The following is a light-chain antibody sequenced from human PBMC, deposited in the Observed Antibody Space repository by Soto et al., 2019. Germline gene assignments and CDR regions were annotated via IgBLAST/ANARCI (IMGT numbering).Light chain of an antibody. V-gene: IGKV1-9*01. Sequence: DIQLTHSPSILSASVVDRVTLTCLASQDVSDFLAWYQHPPGKAPNLLIYAGYTLQSGVPSRFSGSGSETEFSLTITGLRPEDFVTYYCQYLNGAPTITFGQGTRLEIK. CDR3: QYLNGAPTIT. CDR2: AGY. J-gene: IGKJ5*01. CDR1: QDVSDF.